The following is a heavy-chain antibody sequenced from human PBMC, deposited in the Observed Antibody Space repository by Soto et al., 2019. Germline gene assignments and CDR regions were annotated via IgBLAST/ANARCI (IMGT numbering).Heavy chain of an antibody. D-gene: IGHD4-17*01. CDR3: ARMTTVVPLDK. V-gene: IGHV4-34*01. CDR1: GGSFSGYY. CDR2: INHSGST. Sequence: PSETLSLTCAVYGGSFSGYYWSWIRQPPGKGLEWIGEINHSGSTNYNPSLKSRVTISVDTSKNQFSLKLSSVTAADTAVYYCARMTTVVPLDKWGQGTLVTVSS. J-gene: IGHJ4*02.